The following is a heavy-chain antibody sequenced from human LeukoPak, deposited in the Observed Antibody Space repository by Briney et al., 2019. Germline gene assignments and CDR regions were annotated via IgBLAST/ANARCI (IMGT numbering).Heavy chain of an antibody. V-gene: IGHV3-23*01. J-gene: IGHJ4*02. CDR2: IFPSGGTT. CDR1: GFTFSTYS. CDR3: AKDQRPDSGYDIDS. D-gene: IGHD5-12*01. Sequence: GGSLRLSCAASGFTFSTYSMSWVRQAPRKGLELVSVIFPSGGTTYYADSVKGRFTISRDNSKNTLYLQMHSLRAEDTAVYYCAKDQRPDSGYDIDSWGQGTLVTVSS.